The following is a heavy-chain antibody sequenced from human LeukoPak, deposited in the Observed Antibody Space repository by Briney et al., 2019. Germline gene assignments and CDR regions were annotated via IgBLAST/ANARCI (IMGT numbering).Heavy chain of an antibody. V-gene: IGHV3-73*01. CDR2: FRSRSNDYAT. CDR3: TRTVDIVVTYYMDV. Sequence: GGSLRLSCAASGFTSGSFVVHWFGKASGKGLEWFGRFRSRSNDYATAYAASVEGRFTISRDDSKNMAFLQMSSLTTEDTAVYYCTRTVDIVVTYYMDVWGKGTTVTVSS. D-gene: IGHD2-21*01. J-gene: IGHJ6*03. CDR1: GFTSGSFV.